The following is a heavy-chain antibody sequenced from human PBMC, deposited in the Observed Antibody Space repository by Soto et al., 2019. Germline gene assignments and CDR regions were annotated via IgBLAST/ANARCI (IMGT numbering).Heavy chain of an antibody. CDR2: ISGSGGSS. CDR1: GFTFSSYA. CDR3: AKDLTLGYSGYDPRPIYYYYGMDV. V-gene: IGHV3-23*01. Sequence: GGALRLSCAASGFTFSSYAMSWVRPAPGKGLEWVSAISGSGGSSYYADSVKGRFTISRDNSKNTLYLQMNSLRAEDTAVYYCAKDLTLGYSGYDPRPIYYYYGMDVWGQGTTVTVSS. D-gene: IGHD5-12*01. J-gene: IGHJ6*02.